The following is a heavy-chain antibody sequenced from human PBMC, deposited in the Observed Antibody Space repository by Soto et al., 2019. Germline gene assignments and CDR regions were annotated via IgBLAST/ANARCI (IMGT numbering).Heavy chain of an antibody. CDR3: ARLSITIFGVVIGAFDI. CDR2: ISAYNGNT. D-gene: IGHD3-3*01. CDR1: GYTFTSYG. Sequence: ASVKVSCKASGYTFTSYGISWVRQAPGQGLEWMGWISAYNGNTNYAQKLQGRVTMTTDTSTSTAYMELRSLRSDDTAVYYCARLSITIFGVVIGAFDISGQGTMVTVSS. V-gene: IGHV1-18*01. J-gene: IGHJ3*02.